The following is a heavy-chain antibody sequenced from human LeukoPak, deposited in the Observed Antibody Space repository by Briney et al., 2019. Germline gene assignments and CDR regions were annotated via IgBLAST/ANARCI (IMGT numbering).Heavy chain of an antibody. Sequence: PSETLSLTCTVSGASISSSSYYWGWIRQPPGKGLEWIGSIFYTGSIFHNPSLKSRVTISIDTSKNQFSLKLSSVTAADTAVYYCARGPIGWFVSFPTCDIWGQGTMVTVSS. CDR3: ARGPIGWFVSFPTCDI. CDR2: IFYTGSI. D-gene: IGHD3-10*01. CDR1: GASISSSSYY. J-gene: IGHJ3*02. V-gene: IGHV4-39*01.